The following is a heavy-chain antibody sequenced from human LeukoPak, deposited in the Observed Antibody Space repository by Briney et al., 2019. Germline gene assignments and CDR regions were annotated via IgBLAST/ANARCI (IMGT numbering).Heavy chain of an antibody. Sequence: GGSLRLSCAGSGFRFSRYWMAWVRQAPGKGLECVASINQDISRIHYVDSVKGRFTISRDNAKNSLFLQMNSLRVEDTAVYFCARLKDDVTKFDYWGQGTLVTVSS. CDR1: GFRFSRYW. V-gene: IGHV3-7*01. CDR2: INQDISRI. CDR3: ARLKDDVTKFDY. J-gene: IGHJ4*02. D-gene: IGHD2-8*01.